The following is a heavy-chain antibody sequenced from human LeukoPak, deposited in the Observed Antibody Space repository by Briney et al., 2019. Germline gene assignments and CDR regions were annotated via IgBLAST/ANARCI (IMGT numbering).Heavy chain of an antibody. CDR3: AKPELGYCSSTSCYNHDY. CDR2: ISGSGGST. CDR1: GFTFSSYA. J-gene: IGHJ4*02. Sequence: GGSLRLSCAASGFTFSSYAMSWVRQAPGKGLEWVSAISGSGGSTYYADSVKGRFTISRDNSKNTLYLQMNSLTAEDTAVYYCAKPELGYCSSTSCYNHDYWGQGTLVTVSS. V-gene: IGHV3-23*01. D-gene: IGHD2-2*01.